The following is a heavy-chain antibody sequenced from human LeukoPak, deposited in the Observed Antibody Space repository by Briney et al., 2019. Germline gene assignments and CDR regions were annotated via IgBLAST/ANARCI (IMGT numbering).Heavy chain of an antibody. D-gene: IGHD3-9*01. CDR3: ARDPLRYLRVGHYDY. Sequence: GGSLRLSCAASGFTFSNSAMNWVRQVPGKGLEWVSSIDYDSSHIYYAASVRGRFTISRDNARNSVYLQMNSLRVEDTAVYYYARDPLRYLRVGHYDYWGQGTLVAVSS. CDR2: IDYDSSHI. J-gene: IGHJ4*02. V-gene: IGHV3-21*01. CDR1: GFTFSNSA.